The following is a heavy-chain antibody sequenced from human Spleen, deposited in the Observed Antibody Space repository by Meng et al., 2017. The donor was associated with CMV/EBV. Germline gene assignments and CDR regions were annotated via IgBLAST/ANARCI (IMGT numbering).Heavy chain of an antibody. CDR3: ARGGAVAGTWYFDL. CDR1: GFTFSNYV. Sequence: SCAASGFTFSNYVMNWVRQAPGKGLEWVSTITGTGGHSYYADSVKGRLTISRDNSKNALFLQMSSLGADDTAVYYCARGGAVAGTWYFDLWGRGTLVTVSS. V-gene: IGHV3-23*01. J-gene: IGHJ2*01. CDR2: ITGTGGHS. D-gene: IGHD1/OR15-1a*01.